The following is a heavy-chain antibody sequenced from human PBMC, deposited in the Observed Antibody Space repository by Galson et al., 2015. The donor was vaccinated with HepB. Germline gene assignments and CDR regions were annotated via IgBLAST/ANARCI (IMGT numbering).Heavy chain of an antibody. D-gene: IGHD3-3*01. Sequence: TLSLTCGVYGGSFSGYYWSWIRQPPGKGLEWIGEINHSGSTNYNPSLKSRATISVDTSRNRFSLKLSSVTAADTAVYYCARVVYYGFWSGFGPWGQGTLVSVSS. CDR2: INHSGST. CDR3: ARVVYYGFWSGFGP. V-gene: IGHV4-34*01. J-gene: IGHJ5*02. CDR1: GGSFSGYY.